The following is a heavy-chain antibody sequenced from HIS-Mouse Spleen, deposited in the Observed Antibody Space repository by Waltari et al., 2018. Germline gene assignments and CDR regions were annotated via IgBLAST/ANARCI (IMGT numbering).Heavy chain of an antibody. J-gene: IGHJ4*02. D-gene: IGHD6-19*01. CDR1: GFSLSTRGMC. V-gene: IGHV2-70*15. CDR2: IDWDDDK. CDR3: ARIAEGYTSGWYAFDY. Sequence: QVTLRESGPALVKPTQTLTLTCTFSGFSLSTRGMCVSWIRQPTGKALEWLARIDWDDDKYYSTSLKTRLTISRDTSKNQVVLTMTNMDPLDTATYYCARIAEGYTSGWYAFDYWGQGTLVTVSS.